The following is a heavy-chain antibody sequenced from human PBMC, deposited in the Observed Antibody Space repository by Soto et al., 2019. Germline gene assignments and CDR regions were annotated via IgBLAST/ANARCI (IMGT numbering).Heavy chain of an antibody. CDR1: GFTFSSYA. CDR2: ISGSGGST. Sequence: GGSLRLSRAASGFTFSSYAMRWVRQAPVKGLEWVSAISGSGGSTYYGDSPKGRFTISRDNSKNTLYLQMNSLRAEDTAVYYCARRGSGSYYDYWGQGTLGTVSS. CDR3: ARRGSGSYYDY. D-gene: IGHD1-26*01. J-gene: IGHJ4*02. V-gene: IGHV3-23*01.